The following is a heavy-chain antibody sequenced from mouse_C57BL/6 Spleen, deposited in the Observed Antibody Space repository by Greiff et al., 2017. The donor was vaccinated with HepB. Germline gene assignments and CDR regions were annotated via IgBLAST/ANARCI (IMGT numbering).Heavy chain of an antibody. CDR2: INPGSGGT. J-gene: IGHJ4*01. V-gene: IGHV1-54*01. D-gene: IGHD2-3*01. CDR3: ARWLLHNAMDY. Sequence: QVQLKESGAELVRPGTSVKVSCKASGYAFTNYLIEWVKQRPGQGLEWIGVINPGSGGTNYNEKFKGKATLTADKSSSTAYMQLSSLTSEDSAVYFCARWLLHNAMDYWGQGTSVTVSS. CDR1: GYAFTNYL.